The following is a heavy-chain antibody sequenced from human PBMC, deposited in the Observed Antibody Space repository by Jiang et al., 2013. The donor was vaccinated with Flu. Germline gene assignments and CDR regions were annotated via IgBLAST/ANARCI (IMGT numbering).Heavy chain of an antibody. CDR3: ARISSDDSSVYYTGGAAFDV. CDR2: IDWDEDK. V-gene: IGHV2-70*13. Sequence: KPTQTLTLTCTFSGFSLTTPGMCVSWFRQPPGKALEWLALIDWDEDKYYSASLETRLTISRDTFENQVVLTMTNMDAGDSAMYFCARISSDDSSVYYTGGAAFDVWGQGT. D-gene: IGHD3-22*01. CDR1: GFSLTTPGMC. J-gene: IGHJ3*01.